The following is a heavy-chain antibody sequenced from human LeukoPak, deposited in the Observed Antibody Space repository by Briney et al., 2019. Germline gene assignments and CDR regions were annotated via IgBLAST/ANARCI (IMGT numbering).Heavy chain of an antibody. J-gene: IGHJ5*02. D-gene: IGHD5-18*01. CDR2: INHSGST. CDR1: GGSFSGYY. Sequence: SGTLSLTCAVYGGSFSGYYWSWIRQPPGKGLEWIGEINHSGSTNYNPSLKSRVTISVDTSKNQFSLKLSSVTAADTAVYYCARGMRAYYSYRDNNWFDPWGQGTLVTVSS. V-gene: IGHV4-34*01. CDR3: ARGMRAYYSYRDNNWFDP.